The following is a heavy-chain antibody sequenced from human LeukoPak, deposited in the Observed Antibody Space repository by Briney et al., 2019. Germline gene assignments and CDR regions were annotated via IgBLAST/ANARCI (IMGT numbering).Heavy chain of an antibody. Sequence: GGSLRLSCAASGFTFSSYEMNWVRQAPGKGLEWVSYISSSGSTIYYADSVKGRFTISRDNAKNSLYLQMNSLRAEDTAVYYCAKDSPSGYSYGLFDYWGQGTLVTVSS. J-gene: IGHJ4*02. CDR1: GFTFSSYE. CDR2: ISSSGSTI. CDR3: AKDSPSGYSYGLFDY. D-gene: IGHD5-18*01. V-gene: IGHV3-48*03.